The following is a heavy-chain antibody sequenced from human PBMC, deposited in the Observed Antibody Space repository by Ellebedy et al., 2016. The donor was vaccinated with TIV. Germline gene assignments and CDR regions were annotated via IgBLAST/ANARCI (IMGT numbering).Heavy chain of an antibody. CDR3: AKDREKAVRYFDWFPFDY. J-gene: IGHJ4*02. Sequence: GESLKISXAASGFTFSSYWMSWVRQAPGKGLEWVANIKQDGSEKYYADSVKGRFTISRDNSKNTLYLQMNSLRAEDTAVYYCAKDREKAVRYFDWFPFDYWGQGTLVTVSS. D-gene: IGHD3-9*01. V-gene: IGHV3-7*01. CDR2: IKQDGSEK. CDR1: GFTFSSYW.